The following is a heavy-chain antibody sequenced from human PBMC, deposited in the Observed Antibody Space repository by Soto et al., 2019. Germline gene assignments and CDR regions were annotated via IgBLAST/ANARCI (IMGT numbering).Heavy chain of an antibody. CDR1: GGTFSSYA. CDR2: IIPIFGTA. V-gene: IGHV1-69*06. D-gene: IGHD6-19*01. J-gene: IGHJ1*01. CDR3: AGDGGQQWLVRGGAEYFQH. Sequence: QVQLVQSGAEVKKPGSSVKVSCKASGGTFSSYAISWVRQAPGQGLEWMGGIIPIFGTANYAQKCQGRVKITADKSTSTAYMELSSLRSEDTAVYYCAGDGGQQWLVRGGAEYFQHWGQGTLVTVSS.